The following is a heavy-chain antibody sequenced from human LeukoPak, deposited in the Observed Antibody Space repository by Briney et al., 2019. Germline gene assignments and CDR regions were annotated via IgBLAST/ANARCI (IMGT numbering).Heavy chain of an antibody. V-gene: IGHV4-39*07. D-gene: IGHD2-2*01. CDR2: IFYSGST. CDR3: ARGRRVRSNYYYYMDV. J-gene: IGHJ6*03. CDR1: GGSISTSNYY. Sequence: SGTLSLTCTVSGGSISTSNYYWGWIRQPPGKGLEWIGNIFYSGSTYYSPSLRSRVTISLDTSRNQFSLKLNSVTAADTAVYYCARGRRVRSNYYYYMDVWGKGTTVTVSS.